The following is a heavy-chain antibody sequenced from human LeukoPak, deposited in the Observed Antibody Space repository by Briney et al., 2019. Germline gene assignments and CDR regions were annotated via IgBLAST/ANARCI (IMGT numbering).Heavy chain of an antibody. CDR3: ARGGDFWSGESAFDI. J-gene: IGHJ3*02. V-gene: IGHV4-59*01. Sequence: SETLSLTCTVSGGSISSYYWSWIRQPPGKGLEWIGYIYYSGSTNYNLSLKSRVTISVDTSKNQFSLKLSSVTAADTAVYYCARGGDFWSGESAFDIWGQGTMVTVSS. CDR1: GGSISSYY. D-gene: IGHD3-3*01. CDR2: IYYSGST.